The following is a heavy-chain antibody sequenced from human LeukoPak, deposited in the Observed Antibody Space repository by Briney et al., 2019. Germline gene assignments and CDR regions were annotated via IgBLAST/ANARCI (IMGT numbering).Heavy chain of an antibody. CDR1: GYTFTGYY. Sequence: ASVKVSCKASGYTFTGYYMHWVRQAPGQGLEWMGWINPNSGGTNYAQKFQGRVTITADKSTSTTYMELSSLRSEDTAVYYCAREVGYCSSTSCYREQNWFDPWGQGTLVTVSS. J-gene: IGHJ5*02. CDR2: INPNSGGT. CDR3: AREVGYCSSTSCYREQNWFDP. D-gene: IGHD2-2*03. V-gene: IGHV1-2*02.